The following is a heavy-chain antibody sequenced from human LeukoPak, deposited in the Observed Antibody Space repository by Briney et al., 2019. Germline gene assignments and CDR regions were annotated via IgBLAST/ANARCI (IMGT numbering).Heavy chain of an antibody. V-gene: IGHV1-18*01. CDR2: INAYNGNP. J-gene: IGHJ4*02. Sequence: ASVKVSCKASGYTFTSYGTTWVRQAPGQGLEWMGWINAYNGNPHYAQKLQGRVTMTTDTSTDTAYMELRSLRSDDTAVYYCARGSSVYDYWGQGTLVTVSS. CDR1: GYTFTSYG. D-gene: IGHD3-10*01. CDR3: ARGSSVYDY.